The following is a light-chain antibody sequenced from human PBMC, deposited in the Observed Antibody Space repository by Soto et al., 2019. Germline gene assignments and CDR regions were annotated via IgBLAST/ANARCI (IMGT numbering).Light chain of an antibody. CDR3: QSYDSSLSRRWV. J-gene: IGLJ3*02. CDR1: SSNIGAGYP. Sequence: QSVLTQPPSVSGAPGQRVTISCTGSSSNIGAGYPVHWYQQLPGTAPKLLVAGNRPSGVPDRFYVSKSGASASLAITGLQAEDEADYYCQSYDSSLSRRWVFGGGTKLTVL. V-gene: IGLV1-40*01. CDR2: G.